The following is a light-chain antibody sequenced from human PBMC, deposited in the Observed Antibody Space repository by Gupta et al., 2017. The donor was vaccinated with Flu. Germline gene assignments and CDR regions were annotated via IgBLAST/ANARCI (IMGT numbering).Light chain of an antibody. J-gene: IGKJ5*01. CDR3: QQYGSSPIT. Sequence: EIVLTQSPGTLSLSPGERATLSCRASQSVSSNFLAWYQQKPGQAPRLLIFGASSRATGIPDRFSGSGSGTDFTLTISRLEPEDFAVYYCQQYGSSPITFGQGTRLEIK. CDR1: QSVSSNF. CDR2: GAS. V-gene: IGKV3-20*01.